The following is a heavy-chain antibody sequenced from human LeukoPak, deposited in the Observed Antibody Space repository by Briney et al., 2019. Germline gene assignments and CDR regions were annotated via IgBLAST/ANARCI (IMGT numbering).Heavy chain of an antibody. V-gene: IGHV3-9*01. CDR2: ITWNSAII. CDR3: ARDLEYYDSSGVLDY. CDR1: GFIFDDHA. D-gene: IGHD3-22*01. Sequence: GGSLRLSCAASGFIFDDHAMRWVRQAPGKGLEWISTITWNSAIIDYADSVKGRFSISRDNAKNSLYLQMNSLRAEDTAMYYCARDLEYYDSSGVLDYWGQGTLVIVSS. J-gene: IGHJ4*02.